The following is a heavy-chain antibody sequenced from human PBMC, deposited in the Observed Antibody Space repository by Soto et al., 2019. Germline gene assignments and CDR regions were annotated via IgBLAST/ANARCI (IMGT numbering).Heavy chain of an antibody. D-gene: IGHD1-26*01. V-gene: IGHV1-18*01. CDR2: ISGYNGNT. CDR1: GYTFSTYG. Sequence: ASVKVSCKASGYTFSTYGISWVRQAPGQGLEWMGWISGYNGNTDYAQKFQGRVTITTDTSTSTAYMDLRSLRSDDTAVYFCARKIVGVVFDYWGQGPLVTVS. CDR3: ARKIVGVVFDY. J-gene: IGHJ4*02.